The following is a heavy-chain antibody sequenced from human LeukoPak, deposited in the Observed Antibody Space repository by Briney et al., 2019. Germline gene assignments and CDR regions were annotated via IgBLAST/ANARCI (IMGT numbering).Heavy chain of an antibody. CDR1: GYTLTELS. D-gene: IGHD5-12*01. CDR3: ATAQDIVAARRGLRFDY. Sequence: ASVKVSCKVSGYTLTELSMHWVRQAPGKGLEGMGGFDPEDGETIYAQKFQGRVTMTEDTSTDTAYMELSSLRSEDTAVYYCATAQDIVAARRGLRFDYWGQGTLVTVSS. V-gene: IGHV1-24*01. J-gene: IGHJ4*02. CDR2: FDPEDGET.